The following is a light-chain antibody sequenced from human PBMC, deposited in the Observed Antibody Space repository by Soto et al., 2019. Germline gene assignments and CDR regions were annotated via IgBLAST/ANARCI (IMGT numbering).Light chain of an antibody. V-gene: IGKV3-11*01. Sequence: EIVLTQSPATLSLSPGESATLSCRASQNINTYLAWYQQKPGQPPRLLMFDASNRASGTPARFSGTGSGTDFTLTISSLEPEDVGVYYCQQRTDWPPLTFGGGTNVQIK. CDR3: QQRTDWPPLT. CDR2: DAS. J-gene: IGKJ4*01. CDR1: QNINTY.